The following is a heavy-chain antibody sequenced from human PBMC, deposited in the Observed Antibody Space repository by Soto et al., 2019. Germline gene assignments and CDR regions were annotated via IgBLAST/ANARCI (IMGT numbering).Heavy chain of an antibody. CDR2: INHSGST. CDR1: GGSFSGYY. V-gene: IGHV4-34*01. D-gene: IGHD3-10*01. Sequence: QVQLQQWGAGLLKPSETLSLTCAVYGGSFSGYYWSWIRQPPGKGLEWIGEINHSGSTNYNPSLKSRVTISVDTSKNQFSLKLSSVTAAETAVYYCARCWSGSGSPSDYWGQGTMVTVSS. CDR3: ARCWSGSGSPSDY. J-gene: IGHJ4*02.